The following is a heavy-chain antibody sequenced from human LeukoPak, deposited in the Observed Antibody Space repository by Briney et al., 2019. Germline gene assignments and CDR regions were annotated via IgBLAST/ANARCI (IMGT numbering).Heavy chain of an antibody. CDR2: IIPIFGTA. CDR3: ARSRSRSSGWYAGAFDI. D-gene: IGHD6-19*01. Sequence: GSSVKVSCKASGGAFSSYAIRWVREAPGQGLEWMERIIPIFGTANYAQKFQGRVTVTTDESTSTAYMELSSLRSEDMAVYYCARSRSRSSGWYAGAFDIWGQGTTVTVSS. CDR1: GGAFSSYA. V-gene: IGHV1-69*05. J-gene: IGHJ3*02.